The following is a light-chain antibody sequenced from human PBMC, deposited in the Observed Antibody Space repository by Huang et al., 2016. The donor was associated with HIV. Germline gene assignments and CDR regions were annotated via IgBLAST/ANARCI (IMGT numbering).Light chain of an antibody. CDR1: QGIGKD. V-gene: IGKV1-6*01. CDR3: LQDYNYPRT. CDR2: AAS. Sequence: AIQMTQSPSSLSASVGDRVTVTCRASQGIGKDLGWYQQKPGKAPKLLFYAASRLQSGVPSRFSGSGSGTDFTLTISSLQPEDFATYYCLQDYNYPRTFGQGTKVEIK. J-gene: IGKJ1*01.